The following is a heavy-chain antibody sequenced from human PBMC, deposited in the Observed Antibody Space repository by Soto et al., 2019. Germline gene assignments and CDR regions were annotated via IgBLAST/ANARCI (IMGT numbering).Heavy chain of an antibody. Sequence: ASVKVSCKASGVSFSDYFMHCVRQAPGQGLEWMGIINPSGDSRNYAQKFQGRVTITRDTSTSTVYMDLSSLRYEDTAVYYCARDNSQNYGTPAASSWSQRWGKETPVTVSS. CDR1: GVSFSDYF. V-gene: IGHV1-46*01. D-gene: IGHD2-15*01. CDR2: INPSGDSR. CDR3: ARDNSQNYGTPAASSWSQR. J-gene: IGHJ1*01.